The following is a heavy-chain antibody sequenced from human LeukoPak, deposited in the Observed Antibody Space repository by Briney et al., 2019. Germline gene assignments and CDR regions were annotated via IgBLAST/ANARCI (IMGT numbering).Heavy chain of an antibody. CDR2: IWYDGSNK. Sequence: GGSLRLSCAASGFTFSSYGMHWVRQAPGKGLEWVAVIWYDGSNKYYADSVKGRFTISRDNSKNTLYLQMNSLRAEDTAVYYCARDHPRLGGYSYGWAFYYYHGMDVWGQGTTVTVSS. D-gene: IGHD5-18*01. V-gene: IGHV3-33*01. J-gene: IGHJ6*02. CDR1: GFTFSSYG. CDR3: ARDHPRLGGYSYGWAFYYYHGMDV.